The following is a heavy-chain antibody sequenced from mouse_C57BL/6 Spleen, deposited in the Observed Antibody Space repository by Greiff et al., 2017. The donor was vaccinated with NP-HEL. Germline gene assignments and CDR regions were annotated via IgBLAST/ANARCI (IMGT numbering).Heavy chain of an antibody. CDR3: ARPGITTVVAHWYFDV. Sequence: QVQLQQSGAELVKPGASVKLSCKASGYTFTSYWMQWVKQRPGQGLEWIGEIDPSDSYTNYNQKFKGKATLTVDTSSSTAYMQLSSLTSEDSAVYYCARPGITTVVAHWYFDVWGTGTTVTVSS. J-gene: IGHJ1*03. CDR1: GYTFTSYW. D-gene: IGHD1-1*01. CDR2: IDPSDSYT. V-gene: IGHV1-50*01.